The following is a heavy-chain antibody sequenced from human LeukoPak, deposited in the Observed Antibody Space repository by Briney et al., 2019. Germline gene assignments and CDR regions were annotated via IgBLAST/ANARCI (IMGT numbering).Heavy chain of an antibody. CDR2: INPNSGGT. Sequence: ASVTVSCKASGYTFTGYYMHWVRQAPGQGLEWMGWINPNSGGTNYAQKFQGRVTMTRDTSISTAYMELSRLRSDDTAVYYCARVPGPSSMVRGVPDYWGQGTLVTVSS. D-gene: IGHD3-10*01. V-gene: IGHV1-2*02. CDR1: GYTFTGYY. J-gene: IGHJ4*02. CDR3: ARVPGPSSMVRGVPDY.